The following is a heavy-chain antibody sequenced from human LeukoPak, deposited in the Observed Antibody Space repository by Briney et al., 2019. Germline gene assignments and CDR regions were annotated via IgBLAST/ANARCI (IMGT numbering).Heavy chain of an antibody. J-gene: IGHJ6*02. Sequence: ASVKVSCKVSGYTLTELSMHWVRQAPGKGLEWMGGFDPEDGETIYAQKFQGRVTMTEDTSTDTAYMELSSLRSEDTAVYYCATDSALTMVRKWDGMDVWGQGTTVAVSS. CDR3: ATDSALTMVRKWDGMDV. CDR2: FDPEDGET. D-gene: IGHD3-10*01. CDR1: GYTLTELS. V-gene: IGHV1-24*01.